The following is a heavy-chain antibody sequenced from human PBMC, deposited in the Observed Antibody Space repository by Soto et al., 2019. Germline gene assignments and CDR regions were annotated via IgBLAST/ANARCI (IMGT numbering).Heavy chain of an antibody. Sequence: PSETLSLTCTVSGGSISSSSYYWGWIRQPPGKGLEWIGSIYYSGSTYYNPSLKSRVTISVDTSKNQFSLKLSSVTAADTAVYYCARQEIEYSSSAPNWFDPWGQGTLVTVSS. J-gene: IGHJ5*02. CDR3: ARQEIEYSSSAPNWFDP. D-gene: IGHD6-6*01. V-gene: IGHV4-39*01. CDR2: IYYSGST. CDR1: GGSISSSSYY.